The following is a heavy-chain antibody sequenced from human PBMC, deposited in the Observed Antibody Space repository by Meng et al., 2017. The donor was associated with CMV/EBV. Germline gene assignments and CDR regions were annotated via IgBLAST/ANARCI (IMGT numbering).Heavy chain of an antibody. CDR2: ISYDGSNK. Sequence: GESLKISCAASGFTFSSYAMHWVRQAPGKGLEWVAVISYDGSNKYYADSVKGRFTISRDNSKNTLYLQMNSLRAEDTAMYYCARVPHYGAPFDYWGQGTLVTVSS. V-gene: IGHV3-30*04. J-gene: IGHJ4*02. D-gene: IGHD3-16*01. CDR1: GFTFSSYA. CDR3: ARVPHYGAPFDY.